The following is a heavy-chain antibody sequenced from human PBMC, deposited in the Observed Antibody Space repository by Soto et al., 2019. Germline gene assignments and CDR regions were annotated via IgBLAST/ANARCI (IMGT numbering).Heavy chain of an antibody. D-gene: IGHD3-9*01. CDR2: INDRGSI. Sequence: QVQLQQWGAGPLRPLETLSLTCGVSGGSFSGYYWACIRQSPGKGLEWIGEINDRGSINYNPSLKSRVSISVDTSKSHYSLNLRDVTAADTAVYYCARESHDILTGPPWVWYFDIWGRGTLVTVSS. V-gene: IGHV4-34*01. CDR1: GGSFSGYY. CDR3: ARESHDILTGPPWVWYFDI. J-gene: IGHJ2*01.